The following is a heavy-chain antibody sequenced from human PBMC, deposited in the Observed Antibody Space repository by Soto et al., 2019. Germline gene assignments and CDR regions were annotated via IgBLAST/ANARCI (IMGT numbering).Heavy chain of an antibody. V-gene: IGHV3-21*01. CDR3: ATGYYDSSGYYFDY. Sequence: EVQLVESGGALVKPGGSLRLSCAASGFTFSRYNMNWVRQAPEKGLEWVSSISSRSSDIYYADSVKGRFTISRDNAKNSLSLQMNNLRVEDTAVYYCATGYYDSSGYYFDYWGQGTLVTVSS. D-gene: IGHD3-22*01. CDR2: ISSRSSDI. CDR1: GFTFSRYN. J-gene: IGHJ4*02.